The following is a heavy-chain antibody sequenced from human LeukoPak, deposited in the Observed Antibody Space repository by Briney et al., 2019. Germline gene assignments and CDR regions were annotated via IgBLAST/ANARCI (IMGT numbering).Heavy chain of an antibody. D-gene: IGHD3-22*01. CDR1: GYSFTSYW. CDR2: IYPGDSDT. J-gene: IGHJ6*03. CDR3: ARMAYYYDSSGSTSDYMDV. V-gene: IGHV5-51*01. Sequence: GESLKISCKGSGYSFTSYWIGWVRQMPGKGLEWMGIIYPGDSDTRYSPSFQGQVTISADKSINTAYLQWSSLNASDTAMYYCARMAYYYDSSGSTSDYMDVWGKGTTVTVSS.